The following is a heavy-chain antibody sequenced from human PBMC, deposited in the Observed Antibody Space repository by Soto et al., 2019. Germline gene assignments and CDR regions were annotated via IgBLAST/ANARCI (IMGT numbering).Heavy chain of an antibody. CDR3: ARDKWYYYDSSGSSV. J-gene: IGHJ3*01. CDR1: GGTFSSYA. Sequence: GASVKVSCKASGGTFSSYAISWVRQAPGQGLEWMGGIIPIFGTANYAQKFQGRATITADESTSTAYMELSSLRSEDTAVYYCARDKWYYYDSSGSSVGGQGTMVTVSS. D-gene: IGHD3-22*01. V-gene: IGHV1-69*13. CDR2: IIPIFGTA.